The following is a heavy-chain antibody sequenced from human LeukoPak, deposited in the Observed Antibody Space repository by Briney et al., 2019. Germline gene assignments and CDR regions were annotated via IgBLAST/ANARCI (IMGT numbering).Heavy chain of an antibody. J-gene: IGHJ5*02. CDR1: GYTFTSYY. CDR2: INPSGGST. CDR3: ARDLDDGGGSYDH. V-gene: IGHV1-46*01. D-gene: IGHD1-26*01. Sequence: ASVKVSCKASGYTFTSYYMHWVRQAPGQGLEWTGMINPSGGSTSYAQKFQGGVTMTRDTSTSTVYMELSSLRSEDTALYYCARDLDDGGGSYDHWGQGTLVTVSS.